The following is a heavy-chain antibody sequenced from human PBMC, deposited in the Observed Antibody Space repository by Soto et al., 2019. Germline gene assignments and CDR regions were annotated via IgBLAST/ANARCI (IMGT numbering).Heavy chain of an antibody. Sequence: EVQLVESGGGLVQPGGSLRLSCAASGFTFSDHYMDWVRQAPGKGLEWVGRTINKANSYTTEYAASVKGRFTISRDDSKNSLYLQMNSLKAEDTAVYDCARVEDCSGGSCYRAFDILGQGTIVTLSS. D-gene: IGHD2-15*01. CDR1: GFTFSDHY. J-gene: IGHJ3*02. CDR3: ARVEDCSGGSCYRAFDI. V-gene: IGHV3-72*01. CDR2: TINKANSYTT.